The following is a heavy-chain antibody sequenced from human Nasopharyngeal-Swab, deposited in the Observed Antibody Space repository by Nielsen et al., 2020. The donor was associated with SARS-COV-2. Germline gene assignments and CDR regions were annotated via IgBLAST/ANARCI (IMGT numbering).Heavy chain of an antibody. Sequence: SETLSLTCTVSGGSISSGSYYCGWLRQPPGKGLEWIGSIDYGGRTHYNPSLKSRVTISVDTSKNQFSLKVTSVTASDTSVYYCATAIGRVTNIYWGQGTLVTVSS. D-gene: IGHD2-8*01. CDR3: ATAIGRVTNIY. V-gene: IGHV4-39*01. CDR1: GGSISSGSYY. J-gene: IGHJ4*02. CDR2: IDYGGRT.